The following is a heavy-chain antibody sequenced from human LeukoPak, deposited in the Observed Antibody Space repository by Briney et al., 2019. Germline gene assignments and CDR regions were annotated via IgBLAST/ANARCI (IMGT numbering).Heavy chain of an antibody. Sequence: GASVKVSCRASGYTFTAYYIHWVRQAPGQGLEWTGRINPNSGGIDSTQNFQGRVTMTRDTSMDTAYMELSSLRSDDTALYYCARDLSGISSATDAFDMWGQGTKVTVSS. V-gene: IGHV1-2*06. D-gene: IGHD1-14*01. CDR3: ARDLSGISSATDAFDM. CDR2: INPNSGGI. J-gene: IGHJ3*02. CDR1: GYTFTAYY.